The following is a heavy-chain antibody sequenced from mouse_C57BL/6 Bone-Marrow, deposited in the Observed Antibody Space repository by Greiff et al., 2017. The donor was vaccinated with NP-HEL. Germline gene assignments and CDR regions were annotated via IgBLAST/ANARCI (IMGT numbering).Heavy chain of an antibody. D-gene: IGHD2-3*01. CDR3: ARADDGYLSWFDY. V-gene: IGHV1-81*01. CDR2: IYPRSGNT. J-gene: IGHJ2*01. Sequence: QVQLKQSGAELARPGASVKLSCKASGYTFTSYGISWVKQRTGQGLEWIGEIYPRSGNTYYNEKFKGKATLTSDKSSSTAYMELRSLTSEDSAVYCCARADDGYLSWFDYWGQGTTLTVSS. CDR1: GYTFTSYG.